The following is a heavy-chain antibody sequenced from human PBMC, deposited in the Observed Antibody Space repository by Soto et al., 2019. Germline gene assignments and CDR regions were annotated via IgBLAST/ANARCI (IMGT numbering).Heavy chain of an antibody. CDR3: ASLSYSSSWQSSYYGMDV. CDR2: IDPNSGGT. J-gene: IGHJ6*02. D-gene: IGHD6-13*01. V-gene: IGHV1-2*02. CDR1: GYTFTGYY. Sequence: ASVKVSCKASGYTFTGYYMHWVRQAPGQGLEWMGWIDPNSGGTNYAQKFQGRVTMTRDTSISTAYMELSRLRSDDTAVYYCASLSYSSSWQSSYYGMDVWGQGTTVTVSS.